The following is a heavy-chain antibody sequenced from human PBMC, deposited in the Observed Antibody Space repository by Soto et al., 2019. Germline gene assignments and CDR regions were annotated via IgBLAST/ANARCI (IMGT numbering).Heavy chain of an antibody. D-gene: IGHD3-22*01. Sequence: ASVKVSCKASGYTFTNFGISWVRQAPGQGLEWMGWISAYNGNTNYAQNFQGRVTMTTDTSTSTAYMELRSLRSDDTAVYYCAKEDNYYDSSGYYLEYFHHWGQGTLVTVSS. J-gene: IGHJ1*01. CDR3: AKEDNYYDSSGYYLEYFHH. CDR2: ISAYNGNT. V-gene: IGHV1-18*01. CDR1: GYTFTNFG.